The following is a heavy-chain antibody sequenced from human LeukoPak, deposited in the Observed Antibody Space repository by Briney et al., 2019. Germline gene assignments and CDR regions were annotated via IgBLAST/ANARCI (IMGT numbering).Heavy chain of an antibody. CDR3: TTDLYYDILTGQAGAG. J-gene: IGHJ4*02. CDR1: GFTFSNAW. Sequence: GGSLRLSCAASGFTFSNAWMSWVRQAPGKGLEWVGRIKSKTDGGTTDYAAPVKGRFTISRDDSKNMLYLQMNSLKTEDTAVYYCTTDLYYDILTGQAGAGWGQGTLVTVSS. D-gene: IGHD3-9*01. CDR2: IKSKTDGGTT. V-gene: IGHV3-15*01.